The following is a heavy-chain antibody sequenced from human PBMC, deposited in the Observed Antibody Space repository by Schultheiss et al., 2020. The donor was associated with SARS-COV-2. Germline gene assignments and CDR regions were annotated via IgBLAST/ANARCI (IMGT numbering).Heavy chain of an antibody. CDR1: GYSISSGYY. Sequence: SETLSLTCAVSGYSISSGYYWGWIRQPPGKGLEWIGSIYHSGSTYYNPSLKSRVTISVDTSKNQFSLKLSSVTAADTAVYYCAREADYYGMDVWGQGTTVTVSS. J-gene: IGHJ6*02. V-gene: IGHV4-38-2*02. CDR3: AREADYYGMDV. CDR2: IYHSGST.